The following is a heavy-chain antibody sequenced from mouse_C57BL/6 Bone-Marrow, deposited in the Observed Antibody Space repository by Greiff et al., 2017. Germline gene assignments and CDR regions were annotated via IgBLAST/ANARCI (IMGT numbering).Heavy chain of an antibody. V-gene: IGHV1-64*01. Sequence: VQLQQPGAELVKPGASVKLSCKASGYTFTSYWMHWVKQRPGQGLEWIGMIHPNSGSTNYNEKFKSKATLTVDKSSSTAYMQLRRLTSEDSAVYYCSRTTSVVSPPWFCYWGQGTLVTVSA. J-gene: IGHJ3*01. CDR3: SRTTSVVSPPWFCY. CDR2: IHPNSGST. D-gene: IGHD1-1*01. CDR1: GYTFTSYW.